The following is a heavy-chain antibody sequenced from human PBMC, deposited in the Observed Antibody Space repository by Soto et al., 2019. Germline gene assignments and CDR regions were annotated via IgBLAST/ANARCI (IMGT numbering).Heavy chain of an antibody. D-gene: IGHD1-7*01. Sequence: PSETLSLTCIVSGASISGSYWSWIRQTPGKRPESIGYIYVGGSTNYNPSLKGRAAISPDTSKNQFSLSLTSVTAADTAVYYCARGTIPDLWGRGTLVTVSS. CDR2: IYVGGST. CDR3: ARGTIPDL. J-gene: IGHJ4*02. V-gene: IGHV4-59*01. CDR1: GASISGSY.